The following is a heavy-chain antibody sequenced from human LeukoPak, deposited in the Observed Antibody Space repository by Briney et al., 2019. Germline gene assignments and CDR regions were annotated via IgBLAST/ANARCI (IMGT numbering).Heavy chain of an antibody. CDR2: IYYSGST. CDR1: GGSISSSSYY. J-gene: IGHJ5*02. CDR3: ARTGIVDGDWFDP. Sequence: NSSEALSLTCTVSGGSISSSSYYWGWIRQPPGKGLEWIGSIYYSGSTYYNPSLKSRVTISVDTSKNQFSLKLSSVTAADTAVYYCARTGIVDGDWFDPWGQGTLVTVSS. V-gene: IGHV4-39*01. D-gene: IGHD3-22*01.